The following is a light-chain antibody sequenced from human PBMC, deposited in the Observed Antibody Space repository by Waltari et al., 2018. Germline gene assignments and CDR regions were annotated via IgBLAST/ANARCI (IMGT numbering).Light chain of an antibody. Sequence: EIVLTQSPATLSLSPGERATLSCRASQSVRSYLAWYQQKPGQAPRLLIYGASNRANGHPARLSGSGSGTDFTLTISSLEPEDFAVYYCQQRSSWPLTFGGGTKVEIK. CDR3: QQRSSWPLT. CDR1: QSVRSY. J-gene: IGKJ4*01. CDR2: GAS. V-gene: IGKV3-11*01.